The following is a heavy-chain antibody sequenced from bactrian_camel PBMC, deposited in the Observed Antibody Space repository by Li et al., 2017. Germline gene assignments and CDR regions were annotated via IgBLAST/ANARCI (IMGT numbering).Heavy chain of an antibody. CDR2: IAGDGST. Sequence: QLVESGGGSVPAGGSLRLSCVVNGPSFKDYCMGWFRQAPGKEREGVAHIAGDGSTIYISDSMKARFTISRDNIKNTVYLQMNALKPEDTAMYYCAADLVTGGNWRSIDHWSYWGQGTQVTVS. CDR1: GPSFKDYC. D-gene: IGHD7*01. V-gene: IGHV3S53*01. CDR3: AADLVTGGNWRSIDHWSY. J-gene: IGHJ4*01.